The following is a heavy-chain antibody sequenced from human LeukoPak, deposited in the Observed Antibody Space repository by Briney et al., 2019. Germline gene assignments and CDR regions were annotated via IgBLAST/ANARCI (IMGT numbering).Heavy chain of an antibody. J-gene: IGHJ5*02. V-gene: IGHV3-30*03. CDR1: GFTFSSYG. CDR2: ISYDGSNK. Sequence: GRSLRLSCAASGFTFSSYGMHWVRQAPGKGLEWVAVISYDGSNKYYADSVRGRFTISRDNAKNSLYLQMNSLRAEDTAVYYCARDGGGSQQSNWFDPWGQGTLVTVSS. D-gene: IGHD1-26*01. CDR3: ARDGGGSQQSNWFDP.